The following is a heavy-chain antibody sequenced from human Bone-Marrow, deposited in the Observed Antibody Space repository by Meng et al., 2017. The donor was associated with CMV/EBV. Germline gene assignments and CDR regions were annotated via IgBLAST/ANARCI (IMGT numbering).Heavy chain of an antibody. V-gene: IGHV3-33*08. CDR3: ARDWASGNSYYLEY. CDR2: IYSDGSHE. J-gene: IGHJ4*02. D-gene: IGHD3-3*01. Sequence: GESLKISCATSGFTFSSFPMHWVRQAPGKGLEWVAVIYSDGSHEDYADSVKGRFTISRDNSKQTVDLQMNSLRVEDTAIYYCARDWASGNSYYLEYWGQGTPVTVSS. CDR1: GFTFSSFP.